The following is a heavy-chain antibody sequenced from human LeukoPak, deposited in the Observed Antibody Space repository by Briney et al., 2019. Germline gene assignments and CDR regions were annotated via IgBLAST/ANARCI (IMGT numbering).Heavy chain of an antibody. CDR3: ARGLYDFWSGYAFDY. V-gene: IGHV1-69*13. CDR1: GGTFSSYA. Sequence: SVKVSCKASGGTFSSYAISWVRQAPGQGLEWMGGIIPIFGTANYAQKYQGRVTITADESTSTAYMELSSLRSEDTAVYYCARGLYDFWSGYAFDYWGQGTLVTVSS. CDR2: IIPIFGTA. J-gene: IGHJ4*02. D-gene: IGHD3-3*01.